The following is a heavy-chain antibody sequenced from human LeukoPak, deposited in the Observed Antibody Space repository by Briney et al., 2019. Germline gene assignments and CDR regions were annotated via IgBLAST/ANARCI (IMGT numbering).Heavy chain of an antibody. CDR3: ASQTGVYYDSSGYVH. CDR2: INHSGST. Sequence: SETLSLTCAVYGGSFSGYYWSWIRQPPGKGLEWIGEINHSGSTNYNPSLKSRVTISVDTSKNQFFLKLSSVTAADTAVYYCASQTGVYYDSSGYVHWGQGTLVTVSS. J-gene: IGHJ1*01. CDR1: GGSFSGYY. D-gene: IGHD3-22*01. V-gene: IGHV4-34*01.